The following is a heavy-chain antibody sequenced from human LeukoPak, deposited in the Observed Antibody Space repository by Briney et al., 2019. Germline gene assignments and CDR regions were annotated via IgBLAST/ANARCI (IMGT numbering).Heavy chain of an antibody. CDR2: IYYSGST. D-gene: IGHD3-10*01. Sequence: SETLSLTCTVSGGSISSYYWSWIRQPPGKGLEWIGYIYYSGSTYCNPSLRSRVTISVGSSKNQFSLKLSSVTAADTAVYYCAKVAKYYYGPETYFFFEHWGQGTLVTVSS. J-gene: IGHJ4*02. V-gene: IGHV4-59*01. CDR1: GGSISSYY. CDR3: AKVAKYYYGPETYFFFEH.